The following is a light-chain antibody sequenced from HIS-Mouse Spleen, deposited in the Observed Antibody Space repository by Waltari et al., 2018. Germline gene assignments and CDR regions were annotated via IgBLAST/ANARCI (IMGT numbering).Light chain of an antibody. CDR2: RNN. V-gene: IGLV1-47*01. J-gene: IGLJ2*01. Sequence: QSVLTQPPSASGTPGQRVTISCSGSSSNIGSNYVYWYKQLPGTAPRLLIYRNNPRPSGVPDRFSGSKSGTSASLAISGLRSEDEADYYCAAWDDSRSGVVFGGGTKLTVL. CDR1: SSNIGSNY. CDR3: AAWDDSRSGVV.